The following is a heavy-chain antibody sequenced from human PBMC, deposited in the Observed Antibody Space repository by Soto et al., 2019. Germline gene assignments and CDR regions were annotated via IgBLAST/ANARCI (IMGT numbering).Heavy chain of an antibody. CDR2: ISGSGGST. CDR3: AKDSSSWYVSSYCDY. CDR1: GFTFSSYA. J-gene: IGHJ4*02. Sequence: PGGSLRLSCAASGFTFSSYAMSWVRQAPGKGLEWVSAISGSGGSTYYADSVKGRSTISRDNSKNTLHLQMNSLRAEDTAVYYCAKDSSSWYVSSYCDYWGQGTLVTVSS. D-gene: IGHD6-13*01. V-gene: IGHV3-23*01.